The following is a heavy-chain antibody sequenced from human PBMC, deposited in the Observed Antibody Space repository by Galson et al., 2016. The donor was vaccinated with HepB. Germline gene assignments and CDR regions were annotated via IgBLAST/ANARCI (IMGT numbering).Heavy chain of an antibody. Sequence: SETLSLTCTVSGGSISNSSYYWGWLRQPPGKDLEWIGSIYYSGSTYNNPSLKSRVTISVDTSKNQFSLRLNSVTAADTAVYYCATVDYGDYWFDPWGQGTLVTVSS. CDR2: IYYSGST. CDR3: ATVDYGDYWFDP. J-gene: IGHJ5*02. D-gene: IGHD4-17*01. V-gene: IGHV4-39*07. CDR1: GGSISNSSYY.